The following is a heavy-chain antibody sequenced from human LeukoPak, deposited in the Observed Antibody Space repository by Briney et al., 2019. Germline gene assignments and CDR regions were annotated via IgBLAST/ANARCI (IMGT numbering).Heavy chain of an antibody. Sequence: PSETLSLTCTVSGGSIGSSSYYWGWIRQPPGKGLEWIGSIYYSGSTYYNPSLKSRVTISVDTSKNQFSLKLSSVTAADTAVYYCARGSNIFPLRSLMAAAVSYFDYWGQGTLVTVSS. J-gene: IGHJ4*02. CDR1: GGSIGSSSYY. V-gene: IGHV4-39*01. CDR2: IYYSGST. D-gene: IGHD6-13*01. CDR3: ARGSNIFPLRSLMAAAVSYFDY.